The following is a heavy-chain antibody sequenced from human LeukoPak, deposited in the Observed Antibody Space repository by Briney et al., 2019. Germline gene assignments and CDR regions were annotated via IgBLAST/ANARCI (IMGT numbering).Heavy chain of an antibody. CDR1: GFTFSSYG. Sequence: QPGGSLRLSCAASGFTFSSYGMHWVRQAPGKGLEWVAVISYDGSNKYYADSVKGRFTVSRDNSKNTLYLQMNSLRAEDTAVYYCAKDQGFYIAASSFDYWGQGTLVTVSS. J-gene: IGHJ4*02. D-gene: IGHD6-13*01. CDR3: AKDQGFYIAASSFDY. V-gene: IGHV3-30*18. CDR2: ISYDGSNK.